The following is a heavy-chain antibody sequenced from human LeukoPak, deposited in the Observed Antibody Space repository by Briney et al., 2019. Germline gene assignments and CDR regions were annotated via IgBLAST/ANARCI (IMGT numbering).Heavy chain of an antibody. Sequence: GESLKTSWKGSGYSFTSYWLGWVRQLPGKGLDWMGIFYPGDSDTRYSTSCQGQVTISANKSISPAYLQWSSLKASDTAMYYCARRTGWTERYYFDYWGQGTLVTVSS. J-gene: IGHJ4*02. V-gene: IGHV5-51*01. CDR2: FYPGDSDT. D-gene: IGHD1-1*01. CDR3: ARRTGWTERYYFDY. CDR1: GYSFTSYW.